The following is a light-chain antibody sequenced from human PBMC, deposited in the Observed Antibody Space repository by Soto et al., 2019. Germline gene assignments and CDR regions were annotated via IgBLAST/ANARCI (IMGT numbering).Light chain of an antibody. J-gene: IGLJ2*01. Sequence: QPVLTQPRSVSGSPGQSVTISCTGASSDVGGYNYVSWYQQHPGEAPKLMIYDVSQRPSGVPDRFSGSKSGNTASLTISGLQAEDEADYYCCSYAGSYSFNIFGGGTKLTVL. CDR2: DVS. CDR3: CSYAGSYSFNI. V-gene: IGLV2-11*01. CDR1: SSDVGGYNY.